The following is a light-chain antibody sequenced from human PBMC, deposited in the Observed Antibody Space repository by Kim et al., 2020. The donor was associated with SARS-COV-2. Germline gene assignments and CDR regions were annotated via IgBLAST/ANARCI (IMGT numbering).Light chain of an antibody. V-gene: IGKV1-27*01. CDR3: QKCDSAPWT. Sequence: ASVGDRVTITCRASQDISNYLAWFQLKPGKAPKLLIYAASALQPGVPSRFSGSGSGTDFTLTVTSLQPEDAATYYCQKCDSAPWTFGQGTKVDIK. J-gene: IGKJ1*01. CDR1: QDISNY. CDR2: AAS.